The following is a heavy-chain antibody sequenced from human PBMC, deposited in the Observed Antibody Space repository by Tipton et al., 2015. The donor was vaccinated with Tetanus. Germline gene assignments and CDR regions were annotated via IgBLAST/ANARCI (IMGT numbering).Heavy chain of an antibody. CDR2: ISWNSGTI. CDR3: AKDSSSYYYLPIDY. V-gene: IGHV3-9*01. CDR1: GFTFDDYA. J-gene: IGHJ4*02. D-gene: IGHD3-22*01. Sequence: SLRLSCAASGFTFDDYAMHWVRQAPGKGLEWVSSISWNSGTIAYADSVKGRFTISRDNAKNSLYLQMNSLRGEDTALYYCAKDSSSYYYLPIDYWGQGTLVTVSS.